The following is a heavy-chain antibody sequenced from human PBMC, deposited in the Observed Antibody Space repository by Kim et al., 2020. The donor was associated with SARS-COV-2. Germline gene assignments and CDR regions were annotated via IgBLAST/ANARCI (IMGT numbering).Heavy chain of an antibody. CDR2: ISGSGGST. V-gene: IGHV3-23*01. CDR1: GFTFSSYA. J-gene: IGHJ4*02. D-gene: IGHD3-3*01. CDR3: AKDRDFWSGSGIFDY. Sequence: GGSLRLSCAASGFTFSSYAMSWVRQAPGKGLEWVSAISGSGGSTYYADSVKGRFTISRDNSKNTLYLQMNSLRAEDTAVYYCAKDRDFWSGSGIFDYWGQGTLVTVSS.